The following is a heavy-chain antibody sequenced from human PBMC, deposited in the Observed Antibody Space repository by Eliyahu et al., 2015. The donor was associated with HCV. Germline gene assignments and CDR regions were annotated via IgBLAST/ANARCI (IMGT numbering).Heavy chain of an antibody. CDR3: ARRNGDYALGD. Sequence: EVQLVQSGAEVKXPGESLXISCXXXXYXFTSYXIGWVRQMPGKGLEWMGITYPGDSDTRYSPSFQGQVTISADKSISTAYLQWSSLKASDTAMYYCARRNGDYALGDWGQGTLVTVSS. J-gene: IGHJ4*02. V-gene: IGHV5-51*01. CDR1: XYXFTSYX. CDR2: TYPGDSDT. D-gene: IGHD4-17*01.